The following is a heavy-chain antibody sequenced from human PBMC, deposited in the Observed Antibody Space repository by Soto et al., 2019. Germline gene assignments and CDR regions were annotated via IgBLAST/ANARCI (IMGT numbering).Heavy chain of an antibody. J-gene: IGHJ5*02. CDR3: ARVPRGDYAGEFDP. D-gene: IGHD3-16*01. Sequence: VKVSCKASGYTFTSYGISWVRQAPGQGLEWMGWISAYNGNTNYAQKLQGRVTMTTDTSTSTAYMELRSLRSDDTAVYYCARVPRGDYAGEFDPWGQGTLVTVSS. V-gene: IGHV1-18*01. CDR1: GYTFTSYG. CDR2: ISAYNGNT.